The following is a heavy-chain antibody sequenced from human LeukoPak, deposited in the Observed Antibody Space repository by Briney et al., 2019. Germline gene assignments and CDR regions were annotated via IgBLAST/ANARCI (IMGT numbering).Heavy chain of an antibody. D-gene: IGHD4-17*01. V-gene: IGHV4-34*01. Sequence: SETLSLTCAVYGGSFSGYYWSWIRQPPGKGLEWIGEINHSGSTNYNPSLKSRVTISVDTSKNQFSLKLSSVTAADTAVYYCARVGHDCGAFQAYFEYWGQGNMVTVSS. CDR2: INHSGST. CDR3: ARVGHDCGAFQAYFEY. CDR1: GGSFSGYY. J-gene: IGHJ4*02.